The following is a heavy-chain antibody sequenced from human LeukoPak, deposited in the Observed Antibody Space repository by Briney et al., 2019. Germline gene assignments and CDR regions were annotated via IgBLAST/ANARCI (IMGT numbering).Heavy chain of an antibody. D-gene: IGHD6-13*01. V-gene: IGHV1-2*02. Sequence: ASVKVSCKASGYTFTSYFMHWVRQAPGQGLEWMGIINLSGGTNYAQKFQGRVTMTRDTSISTAYMELSRLRSDDTAVYYCAREYSSSWYGCFDYWGQGTLVTVSS. CDR2: INLSGGT. J-gene: IGHJ4*02. CDR3: AREYSSSWYGCFDY. CDR1: GYTFTSYF.